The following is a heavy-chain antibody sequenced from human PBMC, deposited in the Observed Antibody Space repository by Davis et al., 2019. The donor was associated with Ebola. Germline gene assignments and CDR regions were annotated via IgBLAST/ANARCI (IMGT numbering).Heavy chain of an antibody. CDR1: GFTFSSYE. Sequence: GGSLRLSCAASGFTFSSYEMNWVRQAPGKGLEWVSYISSSGSTIYYADSVKGRFTISRDNAKNSLYLQMNSLRAEDTAVYYCARESYYYGSGSSGYYGMDVWGQGTTVTVSS. CDR2: ISSSGSTI. V-gene: IGHV3-48*03. CDR3: ARESYYYGSGSSGYYGMDV. J-gene: IGHJ6*02. D-gene: IGHD3-10*01.